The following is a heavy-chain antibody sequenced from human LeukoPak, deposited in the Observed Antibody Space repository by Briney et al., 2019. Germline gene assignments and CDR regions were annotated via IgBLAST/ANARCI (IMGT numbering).Heavy chain of an antibody. Sequence: ASVKASCKASGYTFTSYYMHWVRQAPGQGLEWMGIINPSGGSTSYAQKFQGRVTMTRDMSTSTVYMELSSLRSEDTAVYYCARGREPDHWSIVVVPAAINGAFDIWGQGTMVTISS. V-gene: IGHV1-46*01. CDR1: GYTFTSYY. D-gene: IGHD2-2*02. J-gene: IGHJ3*02. CDR2: INPSGGST. CDR3: ARGREPDHWSIVVVPAAINGAFDI.